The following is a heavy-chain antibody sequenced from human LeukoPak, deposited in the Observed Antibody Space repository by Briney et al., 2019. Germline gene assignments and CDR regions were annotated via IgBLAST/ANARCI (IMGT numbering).Heavy chain of an antibody. CDR3: AAGLKYYYGSGLDL. Sequence: SVKVSFKASGFTFTISTMQWVRQARGQGVEWIGWIVVGSGNTNYTQKFQERVTITRDMSTSTAYMELSSLRSEDTAVHSCAAGLKYYYGSGLDLWGQGTLVTVSS. V-gene: IGHV1-58*02. CDR2: IVVGSGNT. CDR1: GFTFTIST. J-gene: IGHJ4*02. D-gene: IGHD3-10*01.